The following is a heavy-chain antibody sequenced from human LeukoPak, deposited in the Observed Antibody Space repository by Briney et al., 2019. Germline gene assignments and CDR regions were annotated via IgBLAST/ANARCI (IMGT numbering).Heavy chain of an antibody. Sequence: GGSLRLSCAASGFTFSDYAMTWVRQAPGKGLEWVATISGSGLMTYYADSVKGRFTVSGDNSKNRLYLQMSSLTAAETAVYYCAKYRSIGTYYPFDHWGQGTLVTVPS. CDR2: ISGSGLMT. V-gene: IGHV3-23*01. J-gene: IGHJ4*02. D-gene: IGHD1-26*01. CDR1: GFTFSDYA. CDR3: AKYRSIGTYYPFDH.